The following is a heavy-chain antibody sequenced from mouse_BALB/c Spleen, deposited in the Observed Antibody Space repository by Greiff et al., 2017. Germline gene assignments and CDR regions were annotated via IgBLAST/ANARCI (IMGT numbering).Heavy chain of an antibody. V-gene: IGHV2-6-7*01. J-gene: IGHJ1*01. D-gene: IGHD3-2*01. CDR1: GFSLTGYG. CDR3: AREREREDSSGYVRYFDV. Sequence: QVQLKESGPGLVAPSQSLSITCTVSGFSLTGYGVNWVRQPPGKGLEWLGMIWGDGSTDYNSALKSRLSISKDNSKSQVFLKRNSLQTDDTARNYGAREREREDSSGYVRYFDVWGAGTTVTVSS. CDR2: IWGDGST.